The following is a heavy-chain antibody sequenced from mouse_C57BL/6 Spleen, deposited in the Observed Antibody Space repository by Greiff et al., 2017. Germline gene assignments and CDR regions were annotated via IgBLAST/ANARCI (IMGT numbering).Heavy chain of an antibody. CDR2: IDPSDSET. V-gene: IGHV1-52*01. CDR1: GYTFTSYW. Sequence: QVQLKEPGAELVRPGSSVKLSCKASGYTFTSYWMHWVKQRPIQGLEWIGNIDPSDSETHYNQKFKDKATLTVDKSSSTAYMQLSSLTSEDSAVYYCARSDGYYVYFDYWGQGTTLTVSS. CDR3: ARSDGYYVYFDY. J-gene: IGHJ2*01. D-gene: IGHD2-3*01.